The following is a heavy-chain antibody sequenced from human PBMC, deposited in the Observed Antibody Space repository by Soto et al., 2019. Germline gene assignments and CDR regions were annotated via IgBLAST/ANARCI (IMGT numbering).Heavy chain of an antibody. D-gene: IGHD6-13*01. CDR2: IYYSGST. V-gene: IGHV4-39*01. CDR3: ARHVTAAAGTHTDAFDI. Sequence: SDTLSLTCTVSGGSISSSSYYWGWIRQPPGKGLEWIGSIYYSGSTYYNPSLKSRVTISVDTSKNQFSLKLSSVTAADTAVYYCARHVTAAAGTHTDAFDIWGQGRGVTVSS. J-gene: IGHJ3*02. CDR1: GGSISSSSYY.